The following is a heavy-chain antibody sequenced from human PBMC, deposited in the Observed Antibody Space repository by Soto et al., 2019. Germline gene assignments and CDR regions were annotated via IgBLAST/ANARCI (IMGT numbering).Heavy chain of an antibody. CDR1: GYTFTSYG. D-gene: IGHD6-19*01. V-gene: IGHV1-18*04. Sequence: SVKASCKASGYTFTSYGISWVRQAPGQGLEWMGWISAYNGNTNYAQKLQGRVTMTTDTSTSTAYMELRSLRSDDTAVYYCARDGNGQLWLVRPYYYYGMDVWGQGTTVTGS. J-gene: IGHJ6*02. CDR2: ISAYNGNT. CDR3: ARDGNGQLWLVRPYYYYGMDV.